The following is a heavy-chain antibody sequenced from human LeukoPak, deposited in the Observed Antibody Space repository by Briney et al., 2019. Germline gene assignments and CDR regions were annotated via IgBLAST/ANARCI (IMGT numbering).Heavy chain of an antibody. J-gene: IGHJ4*02. CDR3: TRDRYSGSYYGDY. CDR2: IRSKAYGGTT. D-gene: IGHD1-26*01. V-gene: IGHV3-49*03. Sequence: GGSLRLSCTASGFTFGDYAMSWFRQAPGKGLEWVGFIRSKAYGGTTEYAASVKGRFTISRDDSKSIAYLQMNSLKTEETAVYYCTRDRYSGSYYGDYWGQGTLVTVSS. CDR1: GFTFGDYA.